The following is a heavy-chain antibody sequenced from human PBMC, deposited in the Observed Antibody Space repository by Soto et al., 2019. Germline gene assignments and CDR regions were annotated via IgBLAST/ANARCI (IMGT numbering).Heavy chain of an antibody. CDR2: ISSSSSYI. CDR3: ARALYSSSPWFDP. J-gene: IGHJ5*02. D-gene: IGHD6-6*01. V-gene: IGHV3-21*01. CDR1: GFTFSIYS. Sequence: LRLSCAASGFTFSIYSMNWVRQAPGKGLEWVSSISSSSSYIYYADSVKGRFTISRDNAKNSLYLQMNSLRAEDTAVYYCARALYSSSPWFDPWGKGTLVTVSS.